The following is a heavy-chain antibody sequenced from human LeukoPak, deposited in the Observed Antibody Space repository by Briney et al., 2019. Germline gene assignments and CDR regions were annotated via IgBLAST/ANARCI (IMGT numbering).Heavy chain of an antibody. V-gene: IGHV4-38-2*02. CDR1: GYSISSGYY. J-gene: IGHJ4*02. Sequence: SETLSLTCTVSGYSISSGYYWGWIRQPPGKGLEWIGFIYDSGSTNYNPSLKSRVTISVDTSKNQFSLKLSSATAADTAVYYCARRMVRGVIIGRAAFDYWGQGTLVTVSS. CDR3: ARRMVRGVIIGRAAFDY. CDR2: IYDSGST. D-gene: IGHD3-10*01.